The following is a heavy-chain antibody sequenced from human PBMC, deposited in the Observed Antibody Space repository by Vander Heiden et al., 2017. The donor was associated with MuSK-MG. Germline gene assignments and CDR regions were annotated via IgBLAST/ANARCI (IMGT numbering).Heavy chain of an antibody. Sequence: QVQVVQSGAEVKKPGASVRVSCKTSGYTFTSYGITWVRRAPGQGLEWLGWISANNGNTNHAQKVQGRVTMTTDTSTRTAYMELRSLRSDDTAVYYCARRADYSDYWGQGTLVTVAS. J-gene: IGHJ4*02. CDR2: ISANNGNT. D-gene: IGHD6-19*01. CDR1: GYTFTSYG. V-gene: IGHV1-18*01. CDR3: ARRADYSDY.